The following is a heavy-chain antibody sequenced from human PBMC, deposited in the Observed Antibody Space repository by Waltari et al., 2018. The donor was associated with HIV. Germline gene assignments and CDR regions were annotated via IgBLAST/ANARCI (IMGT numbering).Heavy chain of an antibody. CDR3: ARDPQYCSSTSCSYYFDY. V-gene: IGHV3-30-3*01. J-gene: IGHJ4*02. CDR2: ISYDGSNK. Sequence: QVQLVESGGGVVQPGRSLRLSCAASGFTFSSYAMHWVRQAPGKGLEWVAVISYDGSNKYYADCGKFHVTTSRDNSKNTLYLQMNSLRAEDTAVYYWARDPQYCSSTSCSYYFDYGGQGTLVTVSS. D-gene: IGHD2-2*01. CDR1: GFTFSSYA.